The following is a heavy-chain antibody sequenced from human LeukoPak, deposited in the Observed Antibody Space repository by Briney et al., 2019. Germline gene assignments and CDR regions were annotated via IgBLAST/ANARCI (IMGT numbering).Heavy chain of an antibody. CDR3: ARGKPSFREGGSPYYYYMDV. Sequence: ASVKVSCKASGGTFSSYAISWVRQAPGQGLEWMGGIIPIFGTANYAQKFQGRVTITADESTSTAYMELSSLRSEDTAVYYCARGKPSFREGGSPYYYYMDVWGKGTTVTVSS. D-gene: IGHD3-10*01. CDR1: GGTFSSYA. V-gene: IGHV1-69*13. J-gene: IGHJ6*03. CDR2: IIPIFGTA.